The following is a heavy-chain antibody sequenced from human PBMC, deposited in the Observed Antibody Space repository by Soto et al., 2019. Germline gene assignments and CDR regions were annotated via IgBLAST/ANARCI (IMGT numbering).Heavy chain of an antibody. CDR1: GFTFSDYY. J-gene: IGHJ6*03. CDR2: ISSSGSTI. CDR3: ARASAPTVIHYYYYYMYG. Sequence: GGSLRLSCAASGFTFSDYYMSWIRQAPGKGLEWVSYISSSGSTIYYADSVKGRFTISRDNAKNSLYLQMNSLRAEDTAVYYCARASAPTVIHYYYYYMYGWGKETTVTVSS. D-gene: IGHD4-4*01. V-gene: IGHV3-11*01.